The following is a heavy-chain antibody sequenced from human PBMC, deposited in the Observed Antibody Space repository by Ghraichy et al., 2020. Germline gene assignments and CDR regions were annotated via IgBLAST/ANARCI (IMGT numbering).Heavy chain of an antibody. CDR1: GFTFSSYW. J-gene: IGHJ4*02. D-gene: IGHD3-22*01. CDR2: IKQDGSEK. V-gene: IGHV3-7*01. CDR3: ARLAWLLLNYFDY. Sequence: GESLNISCAASGFTFSSYWMSWVRQAPGKGLEWVANIKQDGSEKYYVDSVKGRFTISRDNAKNSLYLQMNSLRAEDTAVYYCARLAWLLLNYFDYWGQGTLVTVSS.